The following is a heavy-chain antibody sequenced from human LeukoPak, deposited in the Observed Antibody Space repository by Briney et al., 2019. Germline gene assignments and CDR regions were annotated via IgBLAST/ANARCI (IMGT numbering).Heavy chain of an antibody. CDR1: GFTFSSYW. J-gene: IGHJ4*02. V-gene: IGHV3-33*08. CDR2: IWYDGSNK. D-gene: IGHD3-3*01. CDR3: ARDLDTIFGVFDY. Sequence: GGSLRLSCAASGFTFSSYWMHWVRQAPGKGLEWVAVIWYDGSNKYYADSVKGRFTISRDNSKNTLYLQMNSLRAEDTAVYYCARDLDTIFGVFDYWGQGTLVTVSS.